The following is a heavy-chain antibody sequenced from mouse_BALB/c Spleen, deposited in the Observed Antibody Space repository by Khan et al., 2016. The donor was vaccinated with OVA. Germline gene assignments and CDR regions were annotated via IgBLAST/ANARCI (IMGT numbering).Heavy chain of an antibody. Sequence: EVELVESGGGLVKPGGSLKLSCAASGFTFSSYAMSWVRQTPEKRLEWVATISNGGSYTYYPDSVKGRFTISRDNAKNTLYLQMSSLRSEDTAMYYCARQLRLRRGFAYWGQGTLVTVSA. CDR3: ARQLRLRRGFAY. V-gene: IGHV5-9-3*01. CDR1: GFTFSSYA. D-gene: IGHD1-2*01. CDR2: ISNGGSYT. J-gene: IGHJ3*01.